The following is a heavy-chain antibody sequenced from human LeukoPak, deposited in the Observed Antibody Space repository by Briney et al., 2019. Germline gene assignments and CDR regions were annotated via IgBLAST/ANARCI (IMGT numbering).Heavy chain of an antibody. CDR1: GFTFSSYA. CDR2: ISGSGGGT. V-gene: IGHV3-23*01. Sequence: TGGSLRLSCAASGFTFSSYAMNWVRQAPGKGLEWVSAISGSGGGTYYSDSVKGRFTISRDNSKNTLYLQMNSLRAEDTAVYYCAKDKATYYQNAFDIWGQGTMVTVSS. J-gene: IGHJ3*02. D-gene: IGHD3-22*01. CDR3: AKDKATYYQNAFDI.